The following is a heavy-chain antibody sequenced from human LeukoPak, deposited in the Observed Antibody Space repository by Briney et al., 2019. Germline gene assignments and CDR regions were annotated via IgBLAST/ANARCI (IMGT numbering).Heavy chain of an antibody. V-gene: IGHV1-2*02. Sequence: EASVKVSCKASGYTFTCYYMHWVRQAPGQGVEWMGWINPKSGATTYAQKFQDRVTLTRDTSINTAYMDLSGLTSDDTAAFYCAKGATEGYYYYYGLDVWGQGTTVTVSS. CDR1: GYTFTCYY. J-gene: IGHJ6*02. CDR3: AKGATEGYYYYYGLDV. CDR2: INPKSGAT.